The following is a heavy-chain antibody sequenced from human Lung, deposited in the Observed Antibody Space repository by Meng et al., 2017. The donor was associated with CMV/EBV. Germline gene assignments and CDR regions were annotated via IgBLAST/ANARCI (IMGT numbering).Heavy chain of an antibody. CDR2: ISAYNGNT. J-gene: IGHJ4*02. V-gene: IGHV1-18*01. D-gene: IGHD2-2*01. Sequence: HVQLVQAGAEVKKPGTSVKVSCETSGYTFSRHGINWVRQAPGQGLEWMGWISAYNGNTNYAQNLQGRVTMTRDTSTSTAYMELSSLRSEDTAVYYCARTGCSSSSCYDYWGQGTLVTVSS. CDR1: GYTFSRHG. CDR3: ARTGCSSSSCYDY.